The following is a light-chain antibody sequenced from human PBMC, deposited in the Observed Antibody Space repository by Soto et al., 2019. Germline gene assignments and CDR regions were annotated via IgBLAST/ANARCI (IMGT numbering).Light chain of an antibody. J-gene: IGKJ1*01. CDR1: QTISSW. V-gene: IGKV1-5*03. CDR2: KAS. CDR3: QHYNSYSEA. Sequence: DIQMTQSPSTLSGSVGDIVTITCRASQTISSWLAWYQQKPGKAPKLLIYKASTLKSGVPSRFSGSGSVTEITLTSSSLQPDDFATYCCQHYNSYSEAFGQGTKVDIK.